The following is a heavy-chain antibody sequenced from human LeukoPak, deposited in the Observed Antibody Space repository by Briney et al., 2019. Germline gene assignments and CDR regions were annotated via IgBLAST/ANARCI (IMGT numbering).Heavy chain of an antibody. CDR1: GGSISSYY. D-gene: IGHD6-6*01. CDR2: IYYSGST. CDR3: ARRAARPGFDY. J-gene: IGHJ4*02. Sequence: SETLSLTCTVSGGSISSYYWSWLRQPPGKGLEWIGCIYYSGSTYYNPSLKSRVTISVDTSKNQFSLKLSSVTAADTAVYYCARRAARPGFDYWGQGTLVTVSS. V-gene: IGHV4-59*08.